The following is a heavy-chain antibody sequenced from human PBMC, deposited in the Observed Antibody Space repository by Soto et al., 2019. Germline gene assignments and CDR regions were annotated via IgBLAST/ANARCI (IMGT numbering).Heavy chain of an antibody. V-gene: IGHV3-21*01. D-gene: IGHD6-19*01. CDR2: ISSSSSYI. CDR3: ARVKGDSIGWTLPFDY. Sequence: EVQLVESGGGLVKPGGSLRLSCAASGFTFSSYSMNWVRQAPGKGLEWVSSISSSSSYIYYADSVKGRSTITRDNAKNQLYLQMPSLRAEDTAVYYCARVKGDSIGWTLPFDYWGPGTLGTFSS. J-gene: IGHJ4*02. CDR1: GFTFSSYS.